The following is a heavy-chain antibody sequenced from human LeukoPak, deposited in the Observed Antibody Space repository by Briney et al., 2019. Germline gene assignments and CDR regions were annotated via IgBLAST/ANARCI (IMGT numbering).Heavy chain of an antibody. CDR1: GYTFTSNY. Sequence: GASVKVSCKAFGYTFTSNYMHWVRQAPGQGPEWMGVISPSGGSTTYAQKFQGRVTMTRDTSTSTVYMELSSLRSEDTAVYYCAREELVLLAAFDIWGQGTMVTVSS. V-gene: IGHV1-46*01. J-gene: IGHJ3*02. CDR2: ISPSGGST. CDR3: AREELVLLAAFDI. D-gene: IGHD6-13*01.